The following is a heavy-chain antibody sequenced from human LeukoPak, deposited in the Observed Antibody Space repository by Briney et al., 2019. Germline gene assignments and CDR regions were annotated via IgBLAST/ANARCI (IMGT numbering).Heavy chain of an antibody. D-gene: IGHD6-6*01. CDR2: INPNSGNT. CDR1: GYTFTSLD. V-gene: IGHV1-8*03. CDR3: ARGYSSSSGSRYYYMDV. Sequence: ASVKVSCKTSGYTFTSLDINWVRQATGQGLEWMGWINPNSGNTGYAQKFQGRVTITRNTSISTAYMELSSLRSEDTAVYYCARGYSSSSGSRYYYMDVWGKGTTVTVSS. J-gene: IGHJ6*03.